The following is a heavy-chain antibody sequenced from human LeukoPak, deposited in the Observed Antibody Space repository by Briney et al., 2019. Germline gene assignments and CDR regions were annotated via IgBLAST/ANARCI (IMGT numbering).Heavy chain of an antibody. CDR2: IYYSGST. Sequence: SETLSLTCTVSGGSISSGGYYWRWIRQHPGKGLEWIGYIYYSGSTYYNPSLKSRVTISVDTSKNQFSLKLSSVTAADTAVYYCARGQLLPGWFDPWGQGTLVTVSS. CDR3: ARGQLLPGWFDP. CDR1: GGSISSGGYY. V-gene: IGHV4-31*03. D-gene: IGHD2-2*01. J-gene: IGHJ5*02.